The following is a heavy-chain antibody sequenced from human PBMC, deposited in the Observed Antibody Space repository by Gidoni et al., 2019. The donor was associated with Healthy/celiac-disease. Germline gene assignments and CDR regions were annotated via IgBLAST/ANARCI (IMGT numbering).Heavy chain of an antibody. CDR3: AKDASVFMAAADNEYFQH. D-gene: IGHD6-13*01. CDR1: GFTLCSSG. Sequence: QVQLVESGGGVVQPGRSLRLSCAASGFTLCSSGMHWVRQAPGKGLEWLAVISYDGSNKYYADSVKGRFTISRDNSKNTLYLQMNSLRAEDTAVYYCAKDASVFMAAADNEYFQHWGQGTLVTVSS. V-gene: IGHV3-30*18. CDR2: ISYDGSNK. J-gene: IGHJ1*01.